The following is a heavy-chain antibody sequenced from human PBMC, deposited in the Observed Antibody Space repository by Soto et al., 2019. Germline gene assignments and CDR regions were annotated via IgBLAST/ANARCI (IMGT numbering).Heavy chain of an antibody. Sequence: SETLSLTCAVYGGSFSGYYWSWIRQPPGKGLEWIGEINHSGSTNYNPSLKSRVTISVDTSKNQFSLKLSSVTAADTAVYYCASLPLGGPGEVAAAGTNYYYYGMDVWGQGTTVTVSS. CDR2: INHSGST. CDR1: GGSFSGYY. J-gene: IGHJ6*02. CDR3: ASLPLGGPGEVAAAGTNYYYYGMDV. D-gene: IGHD6-13*01. V-gene: IGHV4-34*01.